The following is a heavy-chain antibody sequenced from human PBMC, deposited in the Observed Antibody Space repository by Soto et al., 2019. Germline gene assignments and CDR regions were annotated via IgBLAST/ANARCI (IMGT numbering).Heavy chain of an antibody. J-gene: IGHJ4*02. V-gene: IGHV4-61*01. CDR2: ISYNGRT. CDR3: ARDPCGSDCYSGLDY. Sequence: SETLSLTCNVSAGSITGDSYYWTWIRQPPGKGLEWLGYISYNGRTNYNPSLKSRVTISVDTSRKQFFLRLTSVTAADTAIYYCARDPCGSDCYSGLDYWGQGALVTVSS. CDR1: AGSITGDSYY. D-gene: IGHD2-21*02.